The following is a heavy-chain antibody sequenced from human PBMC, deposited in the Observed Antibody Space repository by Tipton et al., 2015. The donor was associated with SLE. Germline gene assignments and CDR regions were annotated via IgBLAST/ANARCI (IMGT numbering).Heavy chain of an antibody. Sequence: SLRLSCAASGFTFSSYAMHWVRQAPGKGLEWVAVISYDGSNKYYADSVKGRITISIDNSKNTLYLQMNSLRAEDTAVYYCETVVPAAIGYSGQGTLVTVSS. V-gene: IGHV3-30*04. D-gene: IGHD2-2*01. J-gene: IGHJ4*02. CDR3: ETVVPAAIGY. CDR2: ISYDGSNK. CDR1: GFTFSSYA.